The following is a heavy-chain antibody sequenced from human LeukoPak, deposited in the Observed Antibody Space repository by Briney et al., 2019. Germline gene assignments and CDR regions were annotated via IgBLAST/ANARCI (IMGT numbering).Heavy chain of an antibody. Sequence: SGGSLRLSCAASGFTFNNYAMSWVRQAPGKGLEWVSGINWNGGSTGYADSVKGRFTIFRDNAKNSLYLQMNSLRAEDTALYYCARREYYYDSSGRGSNDAFDIWGQGTMVTVSS. CDR2: INWNGGST. J-gene: IGHJ3*02. CDR3: ARREYYYDSSGRGSNDAFDI. V-gene: IGHV3-20*04. CDR1: GFTFNNYA. D-gene: IGHD3-22*01.